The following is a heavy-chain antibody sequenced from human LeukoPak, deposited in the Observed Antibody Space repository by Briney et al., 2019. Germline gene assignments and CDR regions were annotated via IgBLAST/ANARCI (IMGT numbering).Heavy chain of an antibody. D-gene: IGHD2-15*01. CDR2: ISSSGSTI. J-gene: IGHJ4*02. CDR3: AREAQGYCSGGSCYGEVNY. CDR1: GFTFSDYY. V-gene: IGHV3-11*01. Sequence: GGSLRLSCAASGFTFSDYYMSWIRQAPGRGLEWVSYISSSGSTIYYADSVKGRFTISRDNAKNSLYLQMNSLRAEDTAVYYCAREAQGYCSGGSCYGEVNYWGQGTLVTVSS.